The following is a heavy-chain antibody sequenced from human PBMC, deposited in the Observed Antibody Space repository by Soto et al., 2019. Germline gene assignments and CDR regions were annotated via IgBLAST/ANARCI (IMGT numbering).Heavy chain of an antibody. CDR2: IYSGGST. Sequence: EVQLVESGGGLVQPGGSLRLSCAASGFSVSSNHMSWARQAPGKGLEWVSVIYSGGSTYYADSVKDRFIMSRDNSKNTLYLQMNSLRVDDTAVYYCARESSGGLLHYMDVWGKGTTVTVSS. J-gene: IGHJ6*03. CDR1: GFSVSSNH. CDR3: ARESSGGLLHYMDV. D-gene: IGHD3-10*01. V-gene: IGHV3-66*01.